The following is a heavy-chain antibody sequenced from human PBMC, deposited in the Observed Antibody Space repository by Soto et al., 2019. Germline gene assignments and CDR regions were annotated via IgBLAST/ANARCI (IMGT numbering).Heavy chain of an antibody. CDR2: IIPIIGII. J-gene: IGHJ5*02. CDR1: GGTFSNDI. D-gene: IGHD4-4*01. V-gene: IGHV1-69*04. CDR3: AGDPDSHYNDSHASSYP. Sequence: EASVKVSCKTSGGTFSNDIITWVRQAPGQGLEWMGRIIPIIGIINYAQKFQGRVTISADKFTGTAYMELTGLRSDDTAVYYCAGDPDSHYNDSHASSYPWGQGTLVTVSS.